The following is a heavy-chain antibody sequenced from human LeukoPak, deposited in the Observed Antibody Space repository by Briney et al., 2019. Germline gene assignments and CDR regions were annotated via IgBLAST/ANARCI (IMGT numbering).Heavy chain of an antibody. J-gene: IGHJ4*02. CDR3: TKILPGSQSGY. V-gene: IGHV3-23*01. CDR2: ISANGAIT. D-gene: IGHD1-26*01. CDR1: GFTFTDYA. Sequence: GGSLRLSCAASGFTFTDYAMTWVRQAPGKGLEWVSSISANGAITVYGDSVKGRFTISRDNSKNTLYLQMNSLRAKDTGFYYCTKILPGSQSGYWGQGTLVTVSS.